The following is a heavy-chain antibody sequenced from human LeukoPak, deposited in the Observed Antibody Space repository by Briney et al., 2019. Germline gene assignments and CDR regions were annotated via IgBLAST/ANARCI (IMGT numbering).Heavy chain of an antibody. CDR2: ISSSSSYI. CDR1: GFTFSSYS. D-gene: IGHD5-24*01. V-gene: IGHV3-21*04. CDR3: ARAQGTTNGLLDN. Sequence: GGSLRPSCAASGFTFSSYSMNWVRQAPGKGLEWVSSISSSSSYIYYADSVKGRFTISRDNAKNSLYLQMNSLRAEDTAVYYCARAQGTTNGLLDNWGQGVLVTVSS. J-gene: IGHJ4*02.